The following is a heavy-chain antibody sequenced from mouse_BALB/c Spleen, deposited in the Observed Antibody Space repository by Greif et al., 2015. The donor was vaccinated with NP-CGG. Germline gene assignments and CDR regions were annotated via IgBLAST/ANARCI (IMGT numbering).Heavy chain of an antibody. V-gene: IGHV14-3*02. CDR1: GFNIKDTY. Sequence: EVHLVESGAELVKPGASVKLSCTASGFNIKDTYMHWVKQRPEQGLEWIGRIDPANGNTKYDPKFQGKATITADTSSNTAYLQLSSLTSEDTAVYYCARGDDGYYVYFAYWGKGTLVTVSA. CDR3: ARGDDGYYVYFAY. D-gene: IGHD2-3*01. CDR2: IDPANGNT. J-gene: IGHJ3*01.